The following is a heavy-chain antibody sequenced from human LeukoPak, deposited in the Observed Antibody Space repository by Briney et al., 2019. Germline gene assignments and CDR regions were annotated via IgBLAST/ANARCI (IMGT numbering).Heavy chain of an antibody. CDR1: GFTFSNVW. CDR3: TTPYYYGSGTITPIYYFDY. V-gene: IGHV3-15*01. Sequence: GGSLRLSCAASGFTFSNVWMSWVRQAPGKGLEWVGRIKSKTDGGTTDNAAPVKGRFTISRDDSKNTLYLQMNSLNTEDTAVYYCTTPYYYGSGTITPIYYFDYWGQGTLVTVSS. J-gene: IGHJ4*02. D-gene: IGHD3-10*01. CDR2: IKSKTDGGTT.